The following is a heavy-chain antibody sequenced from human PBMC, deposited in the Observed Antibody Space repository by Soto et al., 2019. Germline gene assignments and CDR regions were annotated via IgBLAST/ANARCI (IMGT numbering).Heavy chain of an antibody. D-gene: IGHD6-19*01. J-gene: IGHJ4*02. CDR1: GGSFSGYY. V-gene: IGHV4-34*01. CDR2: INHSGST. CDR3: ARTPGDIAVAGRFFDY. Sequence: SETLSLTCAVYGGSFSGYYWSWIRQPPGKGLEWIGEINHSGSTNYNPSLKSRVTISVDTSKNQFSLKLSSVTAADTAVYYCARTPGDIAVAGRFFDYWGQGTLVTVSS.